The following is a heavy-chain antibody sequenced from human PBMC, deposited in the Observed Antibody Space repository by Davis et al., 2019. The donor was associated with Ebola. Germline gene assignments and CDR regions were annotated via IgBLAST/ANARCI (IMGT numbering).Heavy chain of an antibody. J-gene: IGHJ6*04. CDR3: ARARTPVTTVSYYYYGMDV. Sequence: ASVKVSCKASGYPFTSYAMHWVRQAPGQRLEWMGWINAGNGNTKYSQKFQGRVTITRDTSASTAYMELSSLRSEDTAVYYCARARTPVTTVSYYYYGMDVWGKGTTVTVSS. CDR2: INAGNGNT. D-gene: IGHD4-17*01. CDR1: GYPFTSYA. V-gene: IGHV1-3*01.